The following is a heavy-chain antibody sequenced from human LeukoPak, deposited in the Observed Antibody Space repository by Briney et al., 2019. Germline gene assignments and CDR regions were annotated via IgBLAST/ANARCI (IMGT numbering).Heavy chain of an antibody. CDR1: GFTFSDYY. J-gene: IGHJ4*02. CDR3: ARDNSGSYYGYYFDY. V-gene: IGHV3-11*06. CDR2: ISSSSSYT. Sequence: GGSLRLSCAASGFTFSDYYMSWIRQAPRKGLEWVSYISSSSSYTNYADSVKGRFTISRDNAKNSLYLQMNSLRAEDTAVYYCARDNSGSYYGYYFDYWGQGTLVTVSS. D-gene: IGHD1-26*01.